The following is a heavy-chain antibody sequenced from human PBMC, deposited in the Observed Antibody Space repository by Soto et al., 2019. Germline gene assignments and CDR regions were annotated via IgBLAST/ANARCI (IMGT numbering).Heavy chain of an antibody. CDR3: ATAIADDAFDI. V-gene: IGHV1-3*01. CDR1: GYTFTSYA. D-gene: IGHD2-2*01. CDR2: INAGNGNT. J-gene: IGHJ3*02. Sequence: QVQLVQSGAEVKKPGASVKVSCKASGYTFTSYAMHWVRQAPGQRLEWMGWINAGNGNTKYSQKFQGRVTITSDTSARTAYMELSSLRSEETAVYYCATAIADDAFDIWGRGTMVTVSS.